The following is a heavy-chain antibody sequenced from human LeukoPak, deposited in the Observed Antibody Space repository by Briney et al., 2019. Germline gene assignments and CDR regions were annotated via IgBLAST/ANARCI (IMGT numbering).Heavy chain of an antibody. CDR2: INPKNGVT. J-gene: IGHJ5*02. CDR1: GYTFTGYH. V-gene: IGHV1-8*03. D-gene: IGHD6-19*01. Sequence: GASVKVSCKAYGYTFTGYHRHWARQAPGQGLEWMGCINPKNGVTDSPPKFQGRVTITRNTSISTAYMELSSLRSEDTAVYYCARGQVAGNDNWFDPWGQGTLVTVSS. CDR3: ARGQVAGNDNWFDP.